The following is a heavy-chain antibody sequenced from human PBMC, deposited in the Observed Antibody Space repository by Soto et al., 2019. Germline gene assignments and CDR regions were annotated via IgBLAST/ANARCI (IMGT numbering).Heavy chain of an antibody. D-gene: IGHD3-10*01. Sequence: EVQLLESGGGLVQPGGSLRLSCAASGFTFNNYAMTWVPPAPGKGLEWVSAISGGGDTTSYADSVKGRFTVSRDGSKNTLYLQMSSLRAEDTALYYCAKGRGGSGSLTPRVDFWGQGTLVTVSS. J-gene: IGHJ4*02. V-gene: IGHV3-23*01. CDR3: AKGRGGSGSLTPRVDF. CDR2: ISGGGDTT. CDR1: GFTFNNYA.